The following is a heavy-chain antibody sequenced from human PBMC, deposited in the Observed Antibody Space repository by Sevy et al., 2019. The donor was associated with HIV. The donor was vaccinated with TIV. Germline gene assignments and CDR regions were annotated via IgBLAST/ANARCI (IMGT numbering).Heavy chain of an antibody. Sequence: ASVKVSCKASGGTFDTYSISWLRQAPGQGLEWMGGIIHIFRTANYAQKFEGRVTITADESMSTAYMELSSLRSADSAVYYCARDRDITFGGGDAFDIWGQGTMVTVSS. J-gene: IGHJ3*02. CDR1: GGTFDTYS. CDR3: ARDRDITFGGGDAFDI. CDR2: IIHIFRTA. D-gene: IGHD3-16*01. V-gene: IGHV1-69*13.